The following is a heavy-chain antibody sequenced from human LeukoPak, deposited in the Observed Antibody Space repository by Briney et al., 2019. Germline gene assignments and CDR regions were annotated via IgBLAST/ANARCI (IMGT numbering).Heavy chain of an antibody. CDR2: IIPIFGTA. V-gene: IGHV1-69*05. Sequence: SVKVSCKASGGTFSSYAISWVRQAPGQGLEWMGGIIPIFGTANYAQKFQGRVTITTDESTSTAYMELSSLRSEDTAVYYCATIGDCSSTSCYLRAYYYYYMDVWGKGTTVTVSS. D-gene: IGHD2-2*01. J-gene: IGHJ6*03. CDR1: GGTFSSYA. CDR3: ATIGDCSSTSCYLRAYYYYYMDV.